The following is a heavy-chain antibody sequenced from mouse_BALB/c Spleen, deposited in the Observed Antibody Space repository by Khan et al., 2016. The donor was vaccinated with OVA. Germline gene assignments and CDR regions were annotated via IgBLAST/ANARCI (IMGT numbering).Heavy chain of an antibody. V-gene: IGHV2-6*02. J-gene: IGHJ4*01. CDR1: GVSLTNDG. CDR3: SRWFDGYSSLYAIDY. D-gene: IGHD2-3*01. CDR2: IWSDGST. Sequence: QVQLKESGPGLGAPSQSRSITCNVSGVSLTNDGVHWGRQPPGKGLEWLVGIWSDGSTNYNSVLKSRLSISKDNSKSQVFLKMNSLQTDDTAIYYCSRWFDGYSSLYAIDYWGQGTSVPVSS.